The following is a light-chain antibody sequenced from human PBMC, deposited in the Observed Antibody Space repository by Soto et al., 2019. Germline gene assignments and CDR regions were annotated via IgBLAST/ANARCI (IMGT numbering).Light chain of an antibody. J-gene: IGLJ2*01. CDR1: SSDIGGYNY. Sequence: QSALTQPRSVSGSPGQSVTISCTGTSSDIGGYNYVSWYQQHPGKAPKLMIYTVTKRPSGVPNRFSGSKSGNTASLTISGLQAEDDADYYCSSYTSSSPVEFGGGTKVNVL. CDR2: TVT. V-gene: IGLV2-11*01. CDR3: SSYTSSSPVE.